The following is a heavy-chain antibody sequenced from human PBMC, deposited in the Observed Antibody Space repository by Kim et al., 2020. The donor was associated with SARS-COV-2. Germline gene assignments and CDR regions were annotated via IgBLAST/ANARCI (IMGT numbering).Heavy chain of an antibody. CDR3: AADPRGDDYGDYGAGFDP. V-gene: IGHV1-58*01. D-gene: IGHD4-17*01. Sequence: SVKVSCKASGFTFTSSAVQWVRQARGQRLEWIGWIVVGSGNTNYAQKFQERVTITRDMSTSTAYMELSSLRSEDTAVYYCAADPRGDDYGDYGAGFDPWGQGTLVTVSS. CDR2: IVVGSGNT. CDR1: GFTFTSSA. J-gene: IGHJ5*02.